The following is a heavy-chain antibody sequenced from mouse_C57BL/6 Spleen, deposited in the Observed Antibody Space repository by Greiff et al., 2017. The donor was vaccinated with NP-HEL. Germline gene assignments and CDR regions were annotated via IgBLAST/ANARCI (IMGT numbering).Heavy chain of an antibody. D-gene: IGHD1-1*01. CDR2: INPNNGGT. CDR3: ARGEDITTPHWYFDV. J-gene: IGHJ1*03. CDR1: GYTFTDYN. V-gene: IGHV1-22*01. Sequence: LKVSGPELVKPGASVKMSCKASGYTFTDYNMHWVKQSNGKSLEWIGYINPNNGGTSYNQKFKGKATLTVNKSSSTAYMELRSRTSEDSAVYYCARGEDITTPHWYFDVWGTGTTVTVSS.